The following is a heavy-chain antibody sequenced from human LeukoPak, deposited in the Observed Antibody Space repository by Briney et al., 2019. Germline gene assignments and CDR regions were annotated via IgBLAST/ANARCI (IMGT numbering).Heavy chain of an antibody. CDR3: ARVGHAAGTNYYYMDV. J-gene: IGHJ6*03. V-gene: IGHV4-34*01. D-gene: IGHD6-13*01. CDR1: GGSFNSYY. Sequence: PSETLSLTCAVYGGSFNSYYWSWIRQPPGKGLEWIGEINHSGSTNYNPSLKSRVTISVDTSKSQFSLKVSSVTAADTAVYYCARVGHAAGTNYYYMDVWGKGTTVTVSS. CDR2: INHSGST.